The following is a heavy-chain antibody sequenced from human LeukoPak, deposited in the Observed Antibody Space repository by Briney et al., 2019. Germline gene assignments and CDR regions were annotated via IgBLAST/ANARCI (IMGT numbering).Heavy chain of an antibody. CDR2: IYYSGST. CDR3: ERAGTTGGAFDI. D-gene: IGHD1-7*01. CDR1: GGSISSYY. Sequence: SETLSLTCTVSGGSISSYYWSWIRQPPGKGLEWIGYIYYSGSTNYNPSLKSRVTISVDTSKNQFSLKLSSVTGWETAVECWERAGTTGGAFDIWGQETMVTVSS. J-gene: IGHJ3*02. V-gene: IGHV4-59*01.